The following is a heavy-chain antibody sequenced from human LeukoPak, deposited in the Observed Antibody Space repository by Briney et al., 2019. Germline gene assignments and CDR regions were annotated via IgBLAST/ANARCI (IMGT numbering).Heavy chain of an antibody. CDR3: ATVYTAWELLPGAFDI. CDR1: GYTLNELS. V-gene: IGHV1-24*01. CDR2: FDPEDGET. Sequence: ASVKVSCKVSGYTLNELSMHWVRQAPGKGLEWMGGFDPEDGETIYAQKFQGRVTMTEDTSTDTAYMELSSLRSEDTAVYYCATVYTAWELLPGAFDIWGQGTMVTVSS. D-gene: IGHD1-26*01. J-gene: IGHJ3*02.